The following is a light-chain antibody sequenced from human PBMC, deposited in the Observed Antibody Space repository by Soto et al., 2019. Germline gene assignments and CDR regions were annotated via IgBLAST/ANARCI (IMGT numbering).Light chain of an antibody. CDR2: KAS. Sequence: DIQMTQSPSTLCRSVGNRVTITCRASHSISSWLAWYQQKPGKAPKPLISKASSLESGVPSRFSGSGSGTVFTLAISSMNPDDFATDDCQRCNSNRAFGQGTKVDI. CDR1: HSISSW. CDR3: QRCNSNRA. J-gene: IGKJ1*01. V-gene: IGKV1-5*03.